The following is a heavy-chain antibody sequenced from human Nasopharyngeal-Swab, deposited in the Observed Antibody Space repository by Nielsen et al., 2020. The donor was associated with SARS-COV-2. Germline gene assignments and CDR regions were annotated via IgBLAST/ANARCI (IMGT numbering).Heavy chain of an antibody. CDR3: ARESGVGELLGVSFDY. Sequence: GESLKISCAASGFTFSSYGMHWVRQAPGKGLEWVAIIYYDGSKKYYADSVNGLFTISRDNSKNTLYLQMNSLRGEDTAVYYCARESGVGELLGVSFDYWGQGTLVTVSS. CDR1: GFTFSSYG. V-gene: IGHV3-33*01. J-gene: IGHJ4*02. CDR2: IYYDGSKK. D-gene: IGHD3-10*01.